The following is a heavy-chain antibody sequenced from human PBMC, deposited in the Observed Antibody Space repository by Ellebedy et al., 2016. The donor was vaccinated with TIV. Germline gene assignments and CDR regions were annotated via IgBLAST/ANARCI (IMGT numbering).Heavy chain of an antibody. Sequence: MPSETLSLTCAVYDGSFSGYYWSWIRQPPGKGLEWIGEINHSGSTNYNPSLKSRVTISVDTSKNQFSLKLSSVTAADTAVYYCARAGSNDYATSWYFDLWGRGTLVTVSS. CDR2: INHSGST. D-gene: IGHD4-17*01. CDR1: DGSFSGYY. J-gene: IGHJ2*01. V-gene: IGHV4-34*01. CDR3: ARAGSNDYATSWYFDL.